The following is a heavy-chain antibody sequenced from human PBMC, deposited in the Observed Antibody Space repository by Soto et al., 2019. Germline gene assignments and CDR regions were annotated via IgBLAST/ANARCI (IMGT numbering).Heavy chain of an antibody. CDR3: ARDQRVFSLPYDYYGMDV. J-gene: IGHJ6*02. V-gene: IGHV1-18*01. CDR2: ISAYNGNT. Sequence: QVQLVQSGAEVKKPGASVKVSCKASGYTFTSYGISWVRQAPGQGLEWMGWISAYNGNTNYAQKLQGRVTMTTDTSTSTAYIELRRLRSDDTAVYSCARDQRVFSLPYDYYGMDVWGQGTTVTVSS. D-gene: IGHD3-9*01. CDR1: GYTFTSYG.